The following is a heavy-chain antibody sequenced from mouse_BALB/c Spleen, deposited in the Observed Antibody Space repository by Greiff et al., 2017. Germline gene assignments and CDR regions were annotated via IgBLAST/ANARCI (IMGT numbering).Heavy chain of an antibody. CDR1: GYTFTSYW. CDR2: INPSTGYT. V-gene: IGHV1-7*01. CDR3: ASPGDYFDY. Sequence: QVQLQQSGAELAKPGASVKMSCKASGYTFTSYWMHWVKQRPGQGLEWIGYINPSTGYTEYNQKFKDKATLTADKSSSTAYMQLSSLTSEDSAVYYCASPGDYFDYWGQGTTLTVSS. J-gene: IGHJ2*01.